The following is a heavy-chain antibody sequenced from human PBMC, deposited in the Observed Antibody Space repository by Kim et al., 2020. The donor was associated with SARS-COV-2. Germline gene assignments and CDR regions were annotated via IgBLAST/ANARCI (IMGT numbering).Heavy chain of an antibody. J-gene: IGHJ4*02. CDR3: ARVGVRGVIYFDY. D-gene: IGHD3-10*01. Sequence: YNPSLKSRVTISVDKSKNQFSLKLSSVTAADTAVYYCARVGVRGVIYFDYWGQGTLVTVSS. V-gene: IGHV4-4*02.